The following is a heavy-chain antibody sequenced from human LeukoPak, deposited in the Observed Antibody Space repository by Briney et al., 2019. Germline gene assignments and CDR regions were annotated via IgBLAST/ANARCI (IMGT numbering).Heavy chain of an antibody. V-gene: IGHV3-9*01. D-gene: IGHD5-18*01. CDR2: ISWNSGSI. CDR1: GFTFGDYA. J-gene: IGHJ4*02. Sequence: GGSLRLSCAASGFTFGDYAMHWVRQAPGKGLEWVSGISWNSGSIGYADSVKGRFTISRDNAKNSLYLQMNSLRAEDTALYYCAKAPVDTAMVTQFDYWGQGTLVTVSS. CDR3: AKAPVDTAMVTQFDY.